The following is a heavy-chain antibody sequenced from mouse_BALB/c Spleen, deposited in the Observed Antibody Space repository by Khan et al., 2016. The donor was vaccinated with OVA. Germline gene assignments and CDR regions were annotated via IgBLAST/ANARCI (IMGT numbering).Heavy chain of an antibody. V-gene: IGHV2-6-5*01. CDR2: IWGGGST. CDR1: GFSLTDYD. J-gene: IGHJ4*01. Sequence: QVQLKESGPGLVAPSQSLSITCTVSGFSLTDYDVNWIRQPPGKGLEWLGIIWGGGSTYYNSALKSRLSISKDNSKSQVFLKMNSLQTDDTAMYFCAKPFYAHYYAMDYWGQGTSVTVSS. D-gene: IGHD2-10*01. CDR3: AKPFYAHYYAMDY.